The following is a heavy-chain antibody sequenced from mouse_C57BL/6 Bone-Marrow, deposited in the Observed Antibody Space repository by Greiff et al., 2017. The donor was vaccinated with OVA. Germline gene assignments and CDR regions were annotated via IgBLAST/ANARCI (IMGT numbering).Heavy chain of an antibody. V-gene: IGHV5-9*01. CDR3: ASPSSYYAMDY. CDR1: GFTFSSYT. CDR2: ISGGGGNT. D-gene: IGHD1-1*01. Sequence: DVMLVESGGGLVKPGGSLKLSCAASGFTFSSYTMSWVRQTPEKRLEWVATISGGGGNTYYPDSVKGRFTISRDNAKNTLYLQMSSLRSEDTALYYCASPSSYYAMDYWGQGTSVTVSS. J-gene: IGHJ4*01.